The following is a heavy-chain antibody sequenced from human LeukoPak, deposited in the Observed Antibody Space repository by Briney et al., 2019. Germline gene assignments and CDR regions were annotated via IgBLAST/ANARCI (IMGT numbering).Heavy chain of an antibody. D-gene: IGHD3-9*01. J-gene: IGHJ4*02. Sequence: PAGSLRLSCAASGFTFSSYGMHWVRQVPGKGLEWVAVTWSAETSKKYADSVKGRFAISRDNSKNTLYLEMNSLRVEDTAIYYCARDRLVRQFDYWGQGTLVTVSS. CDR3: ARDRLVRQFDY. V-gene: IGHV3-33*01. CDR1: GFTFSSYG. CDR2: TWSAETSK.